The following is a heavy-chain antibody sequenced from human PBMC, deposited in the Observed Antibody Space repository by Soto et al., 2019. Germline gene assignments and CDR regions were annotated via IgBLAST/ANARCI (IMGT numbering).Heavy chain of an antibody. CDR3: AVGTISVDVGAFDT. V-gene: IGHV3-30*03. CDR1: GITLGSFG. D-gene: IGHD1-26*01. J-gene: IGHJ3*02. Sequence: QVQLVESGGGVVQPGGSLRLSCAASGITLGSFGVHWVRQVPGKGLEWLTVISHDGSKKYYADSVKGRFTVARDNPKNTVDLQMNSLRPEDTALYYCAVGTISVDVGAFDTWGPGIMVTVSA. CDR2: ISHDGSKK.